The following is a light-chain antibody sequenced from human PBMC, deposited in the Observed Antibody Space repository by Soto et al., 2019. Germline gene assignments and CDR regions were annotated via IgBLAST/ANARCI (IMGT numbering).Light chain of an antibody. CDR3: SSYSAGSTPYV. CDR1: SSGVGGYNY. CDR2: DVS. V-gene: IGLV2-14*01. J-gene: IGLJ1*01. Sequence: QSVLTQPASVSGSPGQSITISCTGTSSGVGGYNYVSWYQQHPGKAPKLMIYDVSNRPSGVSNRFSGSKSGNTASLTISGLLAEDEADYYCSSYSAGSTPYVFGSGTKVTVL.